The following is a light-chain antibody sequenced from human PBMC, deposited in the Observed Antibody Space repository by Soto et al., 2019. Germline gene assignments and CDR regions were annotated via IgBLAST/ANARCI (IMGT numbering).Light chain of an antibody. Sequence: DIQITQSPSSLSASVGDRVTITCREIHSISSYLNWYQQKPGKAPKLLIYAASSLQSGVPSRFSGSGSGTDFSLSISWLQTGDFATYFCHRGYSTPQAFGQGTKVEIK. V-gene: IGKV1-39*01. CDR1: HSISSY. CDR3: HRGYSTPQA. CDR2: AAS. J-gene: IGKJ1*01.